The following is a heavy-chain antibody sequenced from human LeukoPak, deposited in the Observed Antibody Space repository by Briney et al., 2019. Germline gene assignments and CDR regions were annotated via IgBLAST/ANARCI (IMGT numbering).Heavy chain of an antibody. CDR3: VRGGGSGSNGMDV. CDR2: ISGYNGNT. V-gene: IGHV1-18*01. D-gene: IGHD3-10*01. Sequence: GASVKVSCKATGYTFTSYHISWVRQAPGQGLEWMGWISGYNGNTNYGQKFQGRVTVTKDKSTSTAYMELRALGSDETAGYYCVRGGGSGSNGMDVWGQGTTVTVSS. CDR1: GYTFTSYH. J-gene: IGHJ6*02.